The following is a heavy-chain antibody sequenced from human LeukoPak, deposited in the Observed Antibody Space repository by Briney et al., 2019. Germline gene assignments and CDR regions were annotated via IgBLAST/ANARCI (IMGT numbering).Heavy chain of an antibody. J-gene: IGHJ1*01. D-gene: IGHD2-21*02. CDR2: ISAYSGNT. CDR1: GYTFTSYG. CDR3: ARAKLDDCGGVCDQYFQH. V-gene: IGHV1-18*01. Sequence: GASVKVSCKASGYTFTSYGISWVRQAPGQGLEWMGLISAYSGNTNFAQKLQGRVTMTTDTSTSTAYMELRSLRSDDTAVYYCARAKLDDCGGVCDQYFQHWGQGTLVTVSS.